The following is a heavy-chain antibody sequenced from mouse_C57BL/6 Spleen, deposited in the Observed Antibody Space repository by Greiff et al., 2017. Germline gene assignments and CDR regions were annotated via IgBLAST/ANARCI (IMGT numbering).Heavy chain of an antibody. J-gene: IGHJ2*01. CDR3: ARSGGYDYDY. D-gene: IGHD2-4*01. Sequence: VQLQQTGPELVKPGASVKISCKASGYAFSSSWMNWVKQRPGKGLEWIGRLYPGNGDTNYNGKFKGKATLTADKSSSTAYMRLSSLTSEDSAVYFCARSGGYDYDYWGQGTTLTVSS. CDR2: LYPGNGDT. V-gene: IGHV1-82*01. CDR1: GYAFSSSW.